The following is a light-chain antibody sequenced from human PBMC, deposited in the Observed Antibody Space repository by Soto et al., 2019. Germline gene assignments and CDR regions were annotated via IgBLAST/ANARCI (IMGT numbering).Light chain of an antibody. J-gene: IGLJ2*01. CDR1: SSDVGSYNY. CDR3: SSYTSSNTPVV. CDR2: DVR. Sequence: QSALTQPASVSGSPGQSITISCTGTSSDVGSYNYVSWYQQHPGKAPKLMIYDVRDRPSGVSNRFSGSKSGNTASLTISGLQAEGEADYYCSSYTSSNTPVVFGGGTKLTVL. V-gene: IGLV2-14*01.